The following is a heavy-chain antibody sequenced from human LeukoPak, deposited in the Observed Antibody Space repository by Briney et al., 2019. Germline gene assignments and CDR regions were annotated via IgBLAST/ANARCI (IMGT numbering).Heavy chain of an antibody. J-gene: IGHJ6*02. CDR3: ARGSDYYYGMDV. Sequence: GGSLRLSCAASGFTFSSYSMNWVRQAPGKGLEWVSSISSSSSYIYYADSVEGRFTISRDNAKNSLYLQMNSLRAEDTAVYYCARGSDYYYGMDVWGQGTTVTVSS. V-gene: IGHV3-21*04. CDR1: GFTFSSYS. CDR2: ISSSSSYI.